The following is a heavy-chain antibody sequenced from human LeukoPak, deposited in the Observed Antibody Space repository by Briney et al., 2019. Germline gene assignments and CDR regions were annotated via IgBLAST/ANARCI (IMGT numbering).Heavy chain of an antibody. CDR1: GFTFSSYA. J-gene: IGHJ6*03. Sequence: GGSLRLSCVASGFTFSSYAMHWVRQAPGRGLEWVAVISYDESNKYYADSVKGRFTISRDNSKNTLYLQMNSLRAEDTAVYYCAKAGGYQLLYYYYYYMDVWGKGTTVTVSS. CDR2: ISYDESNK. V-gene: IGHV3-30-3*01. CDR3: AKAGGYQLLYYYYYYMDV. D-gene: IGHD2-2*01.